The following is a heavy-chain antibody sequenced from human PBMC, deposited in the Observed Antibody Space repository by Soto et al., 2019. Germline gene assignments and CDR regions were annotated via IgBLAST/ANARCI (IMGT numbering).Heavy chain of an antibody. J-gene: IGHJ4*02. CDR3: ARENNANFDY. D-gene: IGHD1-1*01. V-gene: IGHV3-7*01. Sequence: GGSLRLSCAASGFTFSGYWMSWHRQAPGKGLEWVASIKQDGTEKYYVDSVKGRFTISKDNAKNSLYLQVNSLRAEDTAVYYCARENNANFDYCGEGTLVTXSS. CDR1: GFTFSGYW. CDR2: IKQDGTEK.